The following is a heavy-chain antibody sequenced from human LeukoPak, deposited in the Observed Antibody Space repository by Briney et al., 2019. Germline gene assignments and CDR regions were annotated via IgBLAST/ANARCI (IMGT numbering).Heavy chain of an antibody. J-gene: IGHJ5*02. CDR1: GGSMTSTSDK. V-gene: IGHV4-39*01. Sequence: SSETLSLTCTVSGGSMTSTSDKWSWIRQPPGKGLEWTGNIPYSGSTSYNPSLKSRVSISIDTSENQFSLKVTSVTAADTATYYCARHRTGSSWFGPWGQGTLVTVSS. D-gene: IGHD6-13*01. CDR2: IPYSGST. CDR3: ARHRTGSSWFGP.